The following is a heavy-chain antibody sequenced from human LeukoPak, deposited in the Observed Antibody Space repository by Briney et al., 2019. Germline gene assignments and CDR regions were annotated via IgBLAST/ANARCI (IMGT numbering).Heavy chain of an antibody. D-gene: IGHD6-19*01. CDR2: INTYNGDT. V-gene: IGHV1-18*01. CDR3: ARDGGGGWYVWFDP. Sequence: ASVKVSCKASGYTFITYGISWVRQAPGQGLEWMGWINTYNGDTKYAQKLQGRVTMTTDTSTSTASMELKNLTSDDTAVYYCARDGGGGWYVWFDPWGQGTLVTVSS. J-gene: IGHJ5*02. CDR1: GYTFITYG.